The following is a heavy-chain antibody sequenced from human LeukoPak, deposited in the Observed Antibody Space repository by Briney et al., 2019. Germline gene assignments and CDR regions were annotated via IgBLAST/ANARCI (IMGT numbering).Heavy chain of an antibody. Sequence: PGGSLRLSCAASGFTFSSYEMNWVRQAPGKGLECVSYISSSGTTIYYADSVKGRFTISRDNAKNSLYLQMNSLRAEDTAVYYCAALWDYYDSSGSVRNWFDPWGQGTLVTVSS. D-gene: IGHD3-22*01. J-gene: IGHJ5*02. CDR2: ISSSGTTI. CDR1: GFTFSSYE. CDR3: AALWDYYDSSGSVRNWFDP. V-gene: IGHV3-48*03.